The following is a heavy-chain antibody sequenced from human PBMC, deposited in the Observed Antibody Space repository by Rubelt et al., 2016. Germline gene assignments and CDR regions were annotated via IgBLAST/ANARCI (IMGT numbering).Heavy chain of an antibody. Sequence: QLVESGGGLVQPGGSLRLSCAASGFAFSSYSMNWVRQATGKGLEWVSSISSSSSYIYYADLVKGRFNIARDDAKKSLYRQMNSLRAEDTAVYYCARGTTVAPYNWFDPWGQGTLVTVSS. D-gene: IGHD4-23*01. V-gene: IGHV3-21*01. CDR2: ISSSSSYI. CDR3: ARGTTVAPYNWFDP. CDR1: GFAFSSYS. J-gene: IGHJ5*02.